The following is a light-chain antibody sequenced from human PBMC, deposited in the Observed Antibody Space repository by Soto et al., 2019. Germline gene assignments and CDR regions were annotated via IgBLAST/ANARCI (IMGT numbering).Light chain of an antibody. V-gene: IGKV3-20*01. Sequence: EMVLTQAAGTVSWSPGERATLSFMASQSVSNNYLAWYQQKPGQAPRLLIYGASNRATGLPNRFSGSGSGTDFTLTISRLEPEDFAVYYCQQYGSSGTFGQGTKVDIK. CDR2: GAS. J-gene: IGKJ1*01. CDR1: QSVSNNY. CDR3: QQYGSSGT.